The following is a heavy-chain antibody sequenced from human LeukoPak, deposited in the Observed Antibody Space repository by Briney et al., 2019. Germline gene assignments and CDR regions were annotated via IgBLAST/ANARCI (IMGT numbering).Heavy chain of an antibody. CDR2: MNPNSGST. V-gene: IGHV1-8*01. Sequence: EASVKVSCKASGYTFTSYDINWVRQATGQGLEWMGWMNPNSGSTGYAQKFQGRVTMTRNTSISTANMELSSLRSEDTAVYYCARPWGATLYEYYFDYWGQGTLVTVSS. J-gene: IGHJ4*02. CDR1: GYTFTSYD. D-gene: IGHD1-26*01. CDR3: ARPWGATLYEYYFDY.